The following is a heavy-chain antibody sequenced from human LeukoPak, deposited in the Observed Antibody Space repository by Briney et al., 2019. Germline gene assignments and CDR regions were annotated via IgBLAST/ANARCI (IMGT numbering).Heavy chain of an antibody. D-gene: IGHD3-10*01. CDR3: AWGHLGLSP. V-gene: IGHV4-59*01. J-gene: IGHJ5*02. CDR2: FHNSRTT. CDR1: GGSISGNT. Sequence: PSETLSLTCTVPGGSISGNTWTWSRQPPGQGLEWIGYFHNSRTTSYNPSLTGRVIISVDTAMDQISLKLNSVTAADTAVYYCAWGHLGLSPWGQGTLVTVSS.